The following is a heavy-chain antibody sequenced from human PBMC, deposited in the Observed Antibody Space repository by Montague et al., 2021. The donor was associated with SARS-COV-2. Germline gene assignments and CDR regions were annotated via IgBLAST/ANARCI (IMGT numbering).Heavy chain of an antibody. CDR2: ISWNSGSL. V-gene: IGHV3-9*01. Sequence: SLRLSCSASGFTLGDYALHWVRQAPGKGLEWVSGISWNSGSLAYSDSXXGLFTISRDNAKNSLYLQMNSLRAEDTALYYCAKTGGSGWDYYDSSGYYVNWGQGTLVTVSS. CDR1: GFTLGDYA. CDR3: AKTGGSGWDYYDSSGYYVN. J-gene: IGHJ4*02. D-gene: IGHD3-22*01.